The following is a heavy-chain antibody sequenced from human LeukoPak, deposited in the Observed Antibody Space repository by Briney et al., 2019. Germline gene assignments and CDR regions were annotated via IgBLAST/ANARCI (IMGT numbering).Heavy chain of an antibody. D-gene: IGHD3-10*01. V-gene: IGHV1-18*01. Sequence: ASVKVSRKASGYTFTSYGISWVRQAPGQGLEWMGWISAYNGNTNYVQRLQGRVTMTTDTSTSTAYMELRSLRSDDTAVYYCAREPPGSYQGAFDIWGQGTMVTVSS. CDR2: ISAYNGNT. J-gene: IGHJ3*02. CDR3: AREPPGSYQGAFDI. CDR1: GYTFTSYG.